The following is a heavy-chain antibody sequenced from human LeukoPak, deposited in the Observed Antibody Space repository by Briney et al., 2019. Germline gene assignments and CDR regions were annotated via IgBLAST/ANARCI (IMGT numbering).Heavy chain of an antibody. J-gene: IGHJ4*02. CDR2: MNPNSGNT. CDR1: GYTFTSYD. D-gene: IGHD4-17*01. CDR3: ARDLLGDYGD. V-gene: IGHV1-8*01. Sequence: ASVKVSCKASGYTFTSYDINWVRQATGQGLEWMGWMNPNSGNTGYAQKLQGRVTMTTDTSTSTAYMELRSLRSDDTAVYYCARDLLGDYGDWGQGTLVTVSS.